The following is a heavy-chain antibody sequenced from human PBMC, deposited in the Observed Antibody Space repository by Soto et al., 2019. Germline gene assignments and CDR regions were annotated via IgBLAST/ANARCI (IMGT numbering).Heavy chain of an antibody. CDR3: AKEGRFPLMDV. J-gene: IGHJ6*02. D-gene: IGHD3-3*01. CDR1: GFTFSSYG. Sequence: QVQLVESGGGVVQPGRSLRLSCAASGFTFSSYGMHWVRQAPGKGLEWVAVISYDGSNKYYADSVKGRFTISRDNSKNTLYLQMNSLRAEDTAVYYCAKEGRFPLMDVWGQGTTVTVSS. V-gene: IGHV3-30*18. CDR2: ISYDGSNK.